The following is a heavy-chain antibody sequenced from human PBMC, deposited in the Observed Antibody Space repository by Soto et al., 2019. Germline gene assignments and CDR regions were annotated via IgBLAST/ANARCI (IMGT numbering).Heavy chain of an antibody. D-gene: IGHD3-10*01. CDR1: GFSLTTGGVG. J-gene: IGHJ4*02. CDR2: IYWDDDE. V-gene: IGHV2-5*02. CDR3: AHSRNLITEDAQVGDFDY. Sequence: QITLKESGPTLVKPTQTLTLTCDFSGFSLTTGGVGVGWVRQPPGEALEWLALIYWDDDERYNPSLKTRLTITQYPPKNQVVLIMTTMDPVDTATYYCAHSRNLITEDAQVGDFDYWGQGTLVTVSS.